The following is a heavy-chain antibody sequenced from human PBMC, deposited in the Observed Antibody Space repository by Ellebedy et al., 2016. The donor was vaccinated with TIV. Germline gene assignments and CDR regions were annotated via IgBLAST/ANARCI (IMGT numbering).Heavy chain of an antibody. J-gene: IGHJ4*02. V-gene: IGHV3-21*01. D-gene: IGHD6-19*01. CDR1: GFTFSSFG. Sequence: PGGSLRLSCAASGFTFSSFGMNWVRQASGKGLEWVSSIDSSGHYIYYADSVKGRFTISRDNSMTTLYLEMNSLRAEDTDVYYCARDLDKSSGWYGGAAYWGQGTLVTVSS. CDR3: ARDLDKSSGWYGGAAY. CDR2: IDSSGHYI.